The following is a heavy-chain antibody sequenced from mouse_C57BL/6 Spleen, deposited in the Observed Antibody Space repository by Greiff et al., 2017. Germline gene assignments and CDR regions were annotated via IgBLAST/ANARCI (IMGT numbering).Heavy chain of an antibody. J-gene: IGHJ4*01. CDR1: GYAFSSSW. CDR2: IYPGDGDT. V-gene: IGHV1-82*01. D-gene: IGHD2-14*01. CDR3: ARIGDDYAMDY. Sequence: QVQLQQSGPELVKPGASVKISCKASGYAFSSSWMNWVKQRPGKGLEWIGRIYPGDGDTNYNGKFKGKATLTADKSSSTAYMQLSSLTSEDSAVYFCARIGDDYAMDYWGQGTSVTVSS.